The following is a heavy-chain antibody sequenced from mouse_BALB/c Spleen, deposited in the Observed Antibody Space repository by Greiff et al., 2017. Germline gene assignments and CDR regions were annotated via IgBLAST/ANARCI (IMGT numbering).Heavy chain of an antibody. CDR3: ARDGYDGNYFDY. D-gene: IGHD2-2*01. V-gene: IGHV2-9*02. CDR2: IWAGGST. Sequence: VNVVESGPGLVAPSQSLSITCTVSGFSLTSYGVHWVRQPPGKGLEWLGVIWAGGSTNYNSALMSRLSISKDNSKSQVFLKMNSLQTDDTAMYYCARDGYDGNYFDYWGQGTTLTVSS. J-gene: IGHJ2*01. CDR1: GFSLTSYG.